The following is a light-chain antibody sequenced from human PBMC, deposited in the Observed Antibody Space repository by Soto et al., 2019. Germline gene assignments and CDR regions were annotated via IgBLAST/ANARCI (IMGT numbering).Light chain of an antibody. Sequence: EIVMTQSPVTRSGSPGERATLSCRDSQSVSSNLAWYQQKPGQAPSLLIYGAFTRATGIPARFSGTGSGTEFTLTISSLQSEDFALYYCQQYNDWPLTFGQGTKVDIK. CDR2: GAF. V-gene: IGKV3-15*01. J-gene: IGKJ1*01. CDR3: QQYNDWPLT. CDR1: QSVSSN.